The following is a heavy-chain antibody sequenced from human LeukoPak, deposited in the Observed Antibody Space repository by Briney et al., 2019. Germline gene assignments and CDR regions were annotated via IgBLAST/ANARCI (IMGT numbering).Heavy chain of an antibody. CDR3: ARGQGTVTTH. CDR2: INHSGSA. CDR1: GGSIDTTIYF. J-gene: IGHJ4*02. V-gene: IGHV4-39*07. Sequence: ETLSLTCSVSGGSIDTTIYFWGWIRQPPGKGLGWIGEINHSGSANYNPSLKSRVTISLDTSKNQFSLKLSSVTAADTAVYYCARGQGTVTTHWGQGTLVTVSS. D-gene: IGHD4-17*01.